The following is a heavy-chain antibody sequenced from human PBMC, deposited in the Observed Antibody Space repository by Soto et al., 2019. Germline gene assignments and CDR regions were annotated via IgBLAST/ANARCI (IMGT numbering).Heavy chain of an antibody. J-gene: IGHJ4*02. Sequence: GGSLRLSCAASGFTFSSCGMHWVRQAPGKGLEWVAVISYDGSNKYYADSVKGRFTISRDNSKNTLYLQMNSLRAEDTAEYYCSKARLRFLKWLTFDYWGQGTLVTVSS. CDR2: ISYDGSNK. CDR3: SKARLRFLKWLTFDY. V-gene: IGHV3-30*18. CDR1: GFTFSSCG. D-gene: IGHD3-3*01.